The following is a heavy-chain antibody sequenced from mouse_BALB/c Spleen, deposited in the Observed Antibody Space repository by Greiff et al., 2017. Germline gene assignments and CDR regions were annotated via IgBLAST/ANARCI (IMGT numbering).Heavy chain of an antibody. D-gene: IGHD2-1*01. CDR2: ISYSGST. V-gene: IGHV3-2*02. J-gene: IGHJ4*01. CDR1: GYSITSDYA. Sequence: EVKLQESGPGLVKPSQSLSLTCTVTGYSITSDYAWNWIRQFPGNKLEWMGYISYSGSTSYNPSLKSRISITRDTSKNQFFLQLNSVTTEDTATYYCARDLYGIYAMDYWGQGTSVTVSS. CDR3: ARDLYGIYAMDY.